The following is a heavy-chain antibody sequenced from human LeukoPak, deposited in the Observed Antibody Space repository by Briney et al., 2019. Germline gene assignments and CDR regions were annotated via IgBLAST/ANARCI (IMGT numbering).Heavy chain of an antibody. D-gene: IGHD5-12*01. Sequence: SETLSLTCTVSGGSISSSSYYWGWIRQPPGKGLEWIGSIYYSGSTYYNPSLKSRVTISVDTSKNQFSLKLSSVTAADTAVYYCASHRGYSGYDSPNWFDPWGQGTLVTVSS. J-gene: IGHJ5*02. V-gene: IGHV4-39*01. CDR3: ASHRGYSGYDSPNWFDP. CDR1: GGSISSSSYY. CDR2: IYYSGST.